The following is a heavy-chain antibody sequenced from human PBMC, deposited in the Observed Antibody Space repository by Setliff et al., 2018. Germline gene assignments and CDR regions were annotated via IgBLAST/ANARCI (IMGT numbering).Heavy chain of an antibody. CDR3: AKDIDNFWSGYSS. CDR1: ALTFSRYS. D-gene: IGHD3-3*01. V-gene: IGHV3-30*18. Sequence: PGGSLRLSCVASALTFSRYSMNWVRQAPGKGLEWVAVSRYAENYQYYADSVKGRFTISRDNAKNSLYLQMNSLRAEDTALYYCAKDIDNFWSGYSSWGQGTLVTVSS. J-gene: IGHJ5*01. CDR2: SRYAENYQ.